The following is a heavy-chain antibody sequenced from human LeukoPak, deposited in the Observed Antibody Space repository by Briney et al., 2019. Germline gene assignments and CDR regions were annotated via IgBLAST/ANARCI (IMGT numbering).Heavy chain of an antibody. J-gene: IGHJ4*02. V-gene: IGHV3-23*01. Sequence: GGSLRLSCAASGFTFDDYAMHWVRQAPGKGLEWVSAISGSGGSTYYADSVKGRFTISRDNSKNTLYLQMNGLRAEDTAVYYCAKLGDDSSGYYFYFDYWGQGTLVTVSS. CDR1: GFTFDDYA. D-gene: IGHD3-22*01. CDR3: AKLGDDSSGYYFYFDY. CDR2: ISGSGGST.